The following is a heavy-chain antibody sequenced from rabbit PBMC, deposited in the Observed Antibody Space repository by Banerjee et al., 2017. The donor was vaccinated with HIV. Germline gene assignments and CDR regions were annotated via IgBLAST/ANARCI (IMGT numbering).Heavy chain of an antibody. V-gene: IGHV1S40*01. Sequence: QSLEESGGDLVKPGASLTLTCTASGFTFSSYWMSWVRKAPGKGLEWIARIDTGGTRTDYASWAKGRFTISKTSSTTVTLQMTSLTAADTATYFCARGANSAGYNMGLWGQGTLVTVS. CDR2: IDTGGTRT. D-gene: IGHD1-1*01. CDR3: ARGANSAGYNMGL. CDR1: GFTFSSYW. J-gene: IGHJ3*01.